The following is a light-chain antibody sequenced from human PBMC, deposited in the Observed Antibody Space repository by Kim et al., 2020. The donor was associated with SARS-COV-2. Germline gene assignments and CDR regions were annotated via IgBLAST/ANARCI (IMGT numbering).Light chain of an antibody. Sequence: VTISCSGSSSNIGSNYVYWYQQHPVTAPKLLIYRNNQRPSGVPDRFSGSKSGTSASLAISGLRSEDEADYYCAAWDDSLSGREVVFGGGTQLTVL. CDR1: SSNIGSNY. CDR3: AAWDDSLSGREVV. V-gene: IGLV1-47*01. CDR2: RNN. J-gene: IGLJ2*01.